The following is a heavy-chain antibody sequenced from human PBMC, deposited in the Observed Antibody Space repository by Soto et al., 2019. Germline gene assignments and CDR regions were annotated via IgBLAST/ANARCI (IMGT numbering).Heavy chain of an antibody. CDR1: GYTFTSYD. J-gene: IGHJ4*02. CDR3: ARGLRVYYYDSSGSPALGY. V-gene: IGHV1-8*01. Sequence: SVKVSYKASGYTFTSYDINWVRQATGQGLEWMGWMNPNSGNTGFAQKFQGRVTMTRNTSISTAYMELSSLRSEDTAVYYCARGLRVYYYDSSGSPALGYWGQGTLVTVSS. D-gene: IGHD3-22*01. CDR2: MNPNSGNT.